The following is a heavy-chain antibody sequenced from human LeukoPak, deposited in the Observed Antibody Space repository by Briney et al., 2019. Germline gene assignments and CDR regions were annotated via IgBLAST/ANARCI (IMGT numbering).Heavy chain of an antibody. CDR3: AHNSGGHSL. D-gene: IGHD5-18*01. V-gene: IGHV2-5*02. J-gene: IGHJ4*02. CDR2: IYWDDDK. Sequence: SGPTLVKPTQTLTLTCTFSGFSLSTSGVAVGWIRQPPGKALEWLALIYWDDDKRYSPSLQSRLTITKVTSKDQVVLTMTDMDPVDTATYYRAHNSGGHSLWGQGTLVTVSS. CDR1: GFSLSTSGVA.